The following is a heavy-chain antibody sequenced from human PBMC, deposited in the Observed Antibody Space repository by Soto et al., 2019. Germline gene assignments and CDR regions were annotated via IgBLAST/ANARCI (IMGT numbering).Heavy chain of an antibody. CDR3: AKDRYCSSTSCYAGFDY. V-gene: IGHV3-23*01. D-gene: IGHD2-2*01. J-gene: IGHJ4*02. CDR2: ISGSGANT. Sequence: EVQLLESGGGLVQPGGSLRLSCEASGFSFTSYAMTWVRQAPGKGLEWVSVISGSGANTYYADSVKGRFTISRDSSKNTLDLQMNSLRAEDTALYFCAKDRYCSSTSCYAGFDYWGQGTLVTVSS. CDR1: GFSFTSYA.